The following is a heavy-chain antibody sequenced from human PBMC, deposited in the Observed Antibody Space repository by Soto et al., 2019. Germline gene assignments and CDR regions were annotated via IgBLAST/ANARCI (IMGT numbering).Heavy chain of an antibody. CDR1: GGSISSGGYS. Sequence: QLQLQESGSGLVKPSQTLSLTCAVSGGSISSGGYSWSWIRQPPGKGLEWIGYIYHSGSTYYNPSLKSRVTISVDRSKNQFSLQLSSVTAAGTAVYYCAGGRIGTRRDYLGQGTLVTVSS. V-gene: IGHV4-30-2*01. CDR3: AGGRIGTRRDY. CDR2: IYHSGST. D-gene: IGHD2-2*01. J-gene: IGHJ4*02.